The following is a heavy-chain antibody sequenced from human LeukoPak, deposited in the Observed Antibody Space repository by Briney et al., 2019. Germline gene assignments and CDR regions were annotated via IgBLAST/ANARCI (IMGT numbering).Heavy chain of an antibody. J-gene: IGHJ3*02. V-gene: IGHV1-24*01. CDR2: FDPEDGET. CDR1: GYTLTELS. Sequence: EASVKVSCKVSGYTLTELSTHWVRQAPGKGLEWMGGFDPEDGETIYAQKFQGRVTMTEDTSTDTAYMELSSLRSEDTAVYYCATENRVGAYWSLAFDIWGQGTMVTVSS. CDR3: ATENRVGAYWSLAFDI. D-gene: IGHD1-26*01.